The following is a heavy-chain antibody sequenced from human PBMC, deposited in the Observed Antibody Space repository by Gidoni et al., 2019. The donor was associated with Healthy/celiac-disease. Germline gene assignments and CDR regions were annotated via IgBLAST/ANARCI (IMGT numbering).Heavy chain of an antibody. CDR2: ISSYNGNT. D-gene: IGHD2-15*01. V-gene: IGHV1-18*01. Sequence: QVQLVQSGAEVKKPGASVKVSCKASGYTFTSSGISWVRQAPGQVLEWMGWISSYNGNTTYAQKLQGRGTMTTDTSTSTAYMELRSLRSDDTAGYYCARELAGYCSGGSCYSYYYYGMDVWGQGTTVTVSS. J-gene: IGHJ6*02. CDR3: ARELAGYCSGGSCYSYYYYGMDV. CDR1: GYTFTSSG.